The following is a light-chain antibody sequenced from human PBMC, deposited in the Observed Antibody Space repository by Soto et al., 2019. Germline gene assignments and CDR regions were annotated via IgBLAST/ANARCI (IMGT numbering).Light chain of an antibody. CDR2: AAS. J-gene: IGKJ1*01. CDR3: PQHSTYPFT. V-gene: IGKV1-17*01. Sequence: DIPMTQFPSSLSASVGDRVTITCRASQGIRNDLGWYQQKPGKAPKRLIYAASSLQSGVPSRFSGSGSGTDFTLATSSLQPEDSATFYFPQHSTYPFTSGKGTKVDIK. CDR1: QGIRND.